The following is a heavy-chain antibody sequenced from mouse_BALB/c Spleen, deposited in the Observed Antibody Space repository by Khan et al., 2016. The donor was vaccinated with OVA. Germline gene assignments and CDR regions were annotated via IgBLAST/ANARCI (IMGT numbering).Heavy chain of an antibody. CDR3: TRLAYYYDSEGFAY. CDR2: VSTGGSYT. CDR1: GFTFSTYG. V-gene: IGHV5-6*01. J-gene: IGHJ3*01. Sequence: EVQLVESGGDLVKPGGSLKLSCAVSGFTFSTYGMSWVRQTPDKRLEWVATVSTGGSYTYYPDSVKGRFTISRDNAKNTLYLRMSGLKSEDTAMFCCTRLAYYYDSEGFAYWGQGTLVTVSA. D-gene: IGHD1-1*01.